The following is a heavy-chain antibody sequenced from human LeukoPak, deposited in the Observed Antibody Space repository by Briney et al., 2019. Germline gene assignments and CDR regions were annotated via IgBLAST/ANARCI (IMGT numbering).Heavy chain of an antibody. V-gene: IGHV1-2*02. D-gene: IGHD2-8*01. CDR3: ARRLMDPDDGYDV. CDR2: INPNSGDT. J-gene: IGHJ3*01. Sequence: ASVKVSCKASGYTFTGYYMHWVRQAPGQGLEWVGWINPNSGDTTYAQTFQDRVTMTRDTSISTAHMELSGLRSDDTAFYYCARRLMDPDDGYDVWGQGTMVTVSS. CDR1: GYTFTGYY.